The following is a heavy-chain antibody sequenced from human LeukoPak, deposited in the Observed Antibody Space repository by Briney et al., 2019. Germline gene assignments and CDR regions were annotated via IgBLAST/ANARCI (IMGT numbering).Heavy chain of an antibody. J-gene: IGHJ4*02. CDR1: GGTFSSYA. CDR2: IIPIFGTA. Sequence: SVKVSCKASGGTFSSYAISWVRQAPGQGLEWMGGIIPIFGTANYAQKFQGRVTITADESTSTAYMELSSLRSEDTAAYYCARGGTYSNYVFDYWGQGTLVTVSS. V-gene: IGHV1-69*13. D-gene: IGHD4-11*01. CDR3: ARGGTYSNYVFDY.